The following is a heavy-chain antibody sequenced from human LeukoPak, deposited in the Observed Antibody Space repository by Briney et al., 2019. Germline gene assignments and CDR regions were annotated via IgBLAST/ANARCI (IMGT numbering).Heavy chain of an antibody. J-gene: IGHJ4*02. Sequence: GASVKVSCKASGYIFTGNHIHWVRQAPGQGLEWMGWINPNSGGTNYAQKSQGRVTMTRDTSISTAYMELNRVRSDDTAVYYCVRDDYDNWGQGTLVTVSS. V-gene: IGHV1-2*02. D-gene: IGHD3-16*01. CDR3: VRDDYDN. CDR2: INPNSGGT. CDR1: GYIFTGNH.